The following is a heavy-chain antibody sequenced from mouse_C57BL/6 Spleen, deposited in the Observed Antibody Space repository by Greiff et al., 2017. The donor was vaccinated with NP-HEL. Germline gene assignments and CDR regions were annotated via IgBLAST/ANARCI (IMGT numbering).Heavy chain of an antibody. CDR1: GYTFTSYW. CDR3: ALGYNYAMDY. CDR2: IDPSDSET. J-gene: IGHJ4*01. V-gene: IGHV1-52*01. Sequence: VQLQQPGAELVRPGSSVKLSCKASGYTFTSYWMHWVKQRPIQGLEWIGNIDPSDSETHYNQKFKDKATLTVDKSSSTAYMQLSSLTSEDSAVYYCALGYNYAMDYWGQGTSVTVSS. D-gene: IGHD2-2*01.